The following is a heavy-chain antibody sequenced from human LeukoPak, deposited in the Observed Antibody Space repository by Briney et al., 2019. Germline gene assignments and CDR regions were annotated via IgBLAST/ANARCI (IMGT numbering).Heavy chain of an antibody. J-gene: IGHJ3*01. V-gene: IGHV4-59*08. CDR3: ARHEGYPQDSGGPSYALDV. D-gene: IGHD2-15*01. Sequence: SSETLSLTCTVSGGSISSYYWSWIRQPPGRGLEWIGYIYYSGSTNYNPSLKSRVTISVDTSKNQFSLSLSSVTAADTAIYYCARHEGYPQDSGGPSYALDVWGRGTMVTVSS. CDR1: GGSISSYY. CDR2: IYYSGST.